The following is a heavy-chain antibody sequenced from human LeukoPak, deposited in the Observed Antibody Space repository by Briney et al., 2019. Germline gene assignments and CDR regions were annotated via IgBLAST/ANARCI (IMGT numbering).Heavy chain of an antibody. CDR2: IYYSGST. Sequence: PSETLSLTCTVSGGSISSYYWSWIWQPPGKGLEWIGYIYYSGSTNYNPSLKSRVTISVDTSKNQFSLKLSSVTAADTAVYYCARDDGYNYLDYWGQGTLVTVSS. D-gene: IGHD5-24*01. CDR1: GGSISSYY. V-gene: IGHV4-59*01. CDR3: ARDDGYNYLDY. J-gene: IGHJ4*02.